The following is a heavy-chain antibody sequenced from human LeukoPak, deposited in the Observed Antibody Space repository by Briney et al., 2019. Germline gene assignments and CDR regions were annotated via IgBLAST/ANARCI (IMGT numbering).Heavy chain of an antibody. V-gene: IGHV3-23*01. CDR1: GFTFSSYA. D-gene: IGHD1-26*01. J-gene: IGHJ4*02. Sequence: GGSLRLSCAASGFTFSSYAMSWVRQAPGKGLEWVSATSGSGGSTYYADSVKGRFTISRDNSKNTLYLQMNSLRAEDTAVYYCAKDPARIVGATSPHYWGQGTLVTVSS. CDR3: AKDPARIVGATSPHY. CDR2: TSGSGGST.